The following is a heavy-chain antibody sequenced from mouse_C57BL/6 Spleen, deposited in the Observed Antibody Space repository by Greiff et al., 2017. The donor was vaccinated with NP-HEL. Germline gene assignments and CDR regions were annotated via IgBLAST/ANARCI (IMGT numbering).Heavy chain of an antibody. J-gene: IGHJ2*01. CDR2: IYPRDGST. V-gene: IGHV1-78*01. Sequence: VQLQQSDAELVKPGASVKISCKVSGYTFTDHTIHWMKQRPEQGLEWIGYIYPRDGSTKYNENFKGKATLTADKSSNTAYMQLNSLTSEDSAVYFCAREDDDYDREDFDYWGQGTTLTVSS. CDR1: GYTFTDHT. D-gene: IGHD2-4*01. CDR3: AREDDDYDREDFDY.